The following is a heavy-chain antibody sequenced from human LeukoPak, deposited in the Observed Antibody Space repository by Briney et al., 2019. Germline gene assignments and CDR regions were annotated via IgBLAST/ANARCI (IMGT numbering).Heavy chain of an antibody. J-gene: IGHJ4*02. CDR1: GFSLSTRGMR. CDR2: IDWDDDK. CDR3: AWKSSYSGGWD. Sequence: ESGPTLVNPTRTLTLTCTFSGFSLSTRGMRVRWIRQPPGKALEWLASIDWDDDKLYSTSLKTRLTISKVTSKNPVVLTMTNMDPVDTATYYCAWKSSYSGGWDWGQGTLVTVSS. D-gene: IGHD6-19*01. V-gene: IGHV2-70*04.